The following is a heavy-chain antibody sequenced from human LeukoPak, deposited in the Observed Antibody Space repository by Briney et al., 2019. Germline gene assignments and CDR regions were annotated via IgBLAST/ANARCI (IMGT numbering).Heavy chain of an antibody. CDR1: VYTYPRYD. D-gene: IGHD3-16*01. CDR2: MNPNSGNT. CDR3: ARVHYDYPDY. Sequence: ASVKVSCKASVYTYPRYDIHWVRQASGKGREWMGWMNPNSGNTGYAQKFQGRVTMTRNTSISTAYMELSSLRSEDTAVYYCARVHYDYPDYWGQGTLVTVSS. J-gene: IGHJ4*02. V-gene: IGHV1-8*01.